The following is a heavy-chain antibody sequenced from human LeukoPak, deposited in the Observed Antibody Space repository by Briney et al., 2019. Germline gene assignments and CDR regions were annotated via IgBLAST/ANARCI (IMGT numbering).Heavy chain of an antibody. D-gene: IGHD5-24*01. V-gene: IGHV4-61*01. Sequence: SETLSLTCTVSGYSISSDYYWGWIRQPPGKGLEGIGYIYYSGSTNYNPSLKSRVTISVDTSKNQFSLKLSSVTAADTAVYYCAREYNSDYYYYYMDVWGKGTTVTISS. CDR2: IYYSGST. J-gene: IGHJ6*03. CDR3: AREYNSDYYYYYMDV. CDR1: GYSISSDYY.